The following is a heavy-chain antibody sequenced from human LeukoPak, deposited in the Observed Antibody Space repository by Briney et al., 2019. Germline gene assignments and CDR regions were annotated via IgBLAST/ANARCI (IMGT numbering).Heavy chain of an antibody. V-gene: IGHV1-2*02. CDR2: INPNSGGT. Sequence: ASVKVSCKASGYTFTGYYMHWVRQAPGQGLEWMGWINPNSGGTNYAQKFQGRVTMTRDTSISTAYMELSRLRSDDTAVFYCARDAVGTTQGFDYWGQGTLVTVSS. D-gene: IGHD1-26*01. CDR3: ARDAVGTTQGFDY. CDR1: GYTFTGYY. J-gene: IGHJ4*02.